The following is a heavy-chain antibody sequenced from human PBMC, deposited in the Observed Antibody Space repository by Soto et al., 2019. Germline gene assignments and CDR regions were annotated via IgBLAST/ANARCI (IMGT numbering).Heavy chain of an antibody. D-gene: IGHD2-21*02. V-gene: IGHV3-33*06. CDR3: AKDDFTDRGDDYFDY. J-gene: IGHJ4*02. Sequence: GGSLRLSCAASGFTFSSYGMHWVRQAPGKGLEWVAVIWYDGSNKYYADSVKGRLSISRDNSKNTLYLQLNSLRFEDTAVYYCAKDDFTDRGDDYFDYWGPGTLVTVSS. CDR2: IWYDGSNK. CDR1: GFTFSSYG.